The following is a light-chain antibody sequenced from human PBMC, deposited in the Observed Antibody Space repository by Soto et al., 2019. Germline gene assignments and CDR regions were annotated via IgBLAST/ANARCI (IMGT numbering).Light chain of an antibody. CDR1: SSNIGAGYD. J-gene: IGLJ3*02. CDR3: QSYDSSLSGWV. Sequence: QSVLTKPPSVSGAPGQRVTISCTESSSNIGAGYDVHWYQQLPGTAPKLLIYGNSNRPSGVPDRFSGSKSGTSASLAITGLQAEDEADYYCQSYDSSLSGWVFGGGTQLTVL. CDR2: GNS. V-gene: IGLV1-40*01.